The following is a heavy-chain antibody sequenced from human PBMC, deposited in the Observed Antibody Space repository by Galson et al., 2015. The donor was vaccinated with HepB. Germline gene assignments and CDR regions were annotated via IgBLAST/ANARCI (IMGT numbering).Heavy chain of an antibody. D-gene: IGHD3-10*01. V-gene: IGHV4-61*01. CDR2: IYNSGST. CDR1: GGSVSSESYY. J-gene: IGHJ5*02. CDR3: ARADYYYGSGSYLGWFDH. Sequence: QVQLQESSPGLVKPSETLSLTCTVSGGSVSSESYYWSWIRQPPGKGLEWVGYIYNSGSTNYNSSLKSRVTISVDTSKNQFSLTLTSVTAADTAVYYCARADYYYGSGSYLGWFDHWGQGTLVTVSP.